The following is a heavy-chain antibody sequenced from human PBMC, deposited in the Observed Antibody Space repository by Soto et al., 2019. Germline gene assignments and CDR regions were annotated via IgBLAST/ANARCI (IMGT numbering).Heavy chain of an antibody. CDR2: IDWDTDK. CDR3: ARIRCGLVPTITDY. J-gene: IGHJ4*02. CDR1: WFSLSTSGMC. D-gene: IGHD5-12*01. V-gene: IGHV2-70*11. Sequence: SGPTLVNPTQTLILTCTFSWFSLSTSGMCVNWIRQPPGKALEWLARIDWDTDKYYSASLKTRLTISKDTSKNQVVLTMTNMDPVDTATYYCARIRCGLVPTITDYWGQGTLVTVSS.